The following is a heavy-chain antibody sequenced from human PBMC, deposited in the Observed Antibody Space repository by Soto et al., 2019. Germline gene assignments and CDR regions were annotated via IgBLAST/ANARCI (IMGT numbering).Heavy chain of an antibody. V-gene: IGHV4-31*03. D-gene: IGHD3-10*01. J-gene: IGHJ3*02. CDR2: IYYSGST. CDR3: ARENESMVRGVIITSAFDI. CDR1: GGSISSGGYY. Sequence: SETLSLTCTVSGGSISSGGYYWSWIRQHPGKGLEWIGYIYYSGSTYYNPSLKSRVTISVDTSKNQFSLKLSSVTAADTAVYYCARENESMVRGVIITSAFDIWGQGTMDTVSS.